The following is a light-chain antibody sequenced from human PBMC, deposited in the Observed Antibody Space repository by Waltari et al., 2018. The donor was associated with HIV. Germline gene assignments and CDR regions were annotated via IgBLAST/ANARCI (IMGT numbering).Light chain of an antibody. V-gene: IGLV2-14*03. CDR1: SSDVGGYNY. Sequence: QPALTQPASVSGSPGQSITISGTGTSSDVGGYNYVSWYQQHPGKAPNLMIYDVSNRPSGVSNRFSGSKSGNTASLTISGLQAEDEADYYCSSYTSSSTYVVFGGGTKLTVL. CDR3: SSYTSSSTYVV. CDR2: DVS. J-gene: IGLJ2*01.